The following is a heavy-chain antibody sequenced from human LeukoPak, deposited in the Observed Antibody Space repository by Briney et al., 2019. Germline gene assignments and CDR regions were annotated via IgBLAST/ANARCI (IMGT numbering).Heavy chain of an antibody. J-gene: IGHJ4*02. CDR2: INPNSGGT. CDR3: ARSTSIAARPSY. Sequence: GASVKVSCKASGYTFTGYYMHWVRQAPGQGLEWMGWINPNSGGTNYAQKFQGRVTMARDTSISTAYMELSRLRSDDTAVYYCARSTSIAARPSYWGQGTLVTVSS. D-gene: IGHD6-6*01. V-gene: IGHV1-2*02. CDR1: GYTFTGYY.